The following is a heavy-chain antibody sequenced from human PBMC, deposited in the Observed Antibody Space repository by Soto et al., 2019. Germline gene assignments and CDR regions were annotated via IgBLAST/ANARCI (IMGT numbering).Heavy chain of an antibody. V-gene: IGHV1-69*13. J-gene: IGHJ6*02. CDR3: ARAEVPRAAVRGVIITSNYYYYYYGMDV. CDR1: GGTSSSYA. Sequence: RASVKVSCKASGGTSSSYAISWVRQAPGQGLEWMGGIIPIFGTANYAQKFQGRVTITADESTSTAYMELSSLRSEDTAVYYCARAEVPRAAVRGVIITSNYYYYYYGMDVWGQGTTVTVSS. CDR2: IIPIFGTA. D-gene: IGHD3-10*01.